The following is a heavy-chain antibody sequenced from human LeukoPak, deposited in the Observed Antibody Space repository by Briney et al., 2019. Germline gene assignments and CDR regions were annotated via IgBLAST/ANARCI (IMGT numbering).Heavy chain of an antibody. CDR1: GFTFSDYN. J-gene: IGHJ4*02. CDR3: GRGHWGLDY. V-gene: IGHV3-11*04. CDR2: IDKSGGTT. Sequence: GGSLRLSCAAAGFTFSDYNMRWIRQAPGKGLEWVAFIDKSGGTTYYADSVKGRFTISRDNAKSSLYLEMNSLRAEDTAVYYCGRGHWGLDYWGQGTLVTVSS. D-gene: IGHD7-27*01.